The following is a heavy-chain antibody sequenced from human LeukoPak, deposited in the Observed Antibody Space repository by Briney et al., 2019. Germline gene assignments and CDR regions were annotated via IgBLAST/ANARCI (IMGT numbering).Heavy chain of an antibody. J-gene: IGHJ6*02. D-gene: IGHD2-2*01. CDR3: ARDGVDQLLFYYGMDV. V-gene: IGHV3-30*03. Sequence: PGGSLRLSCAASGFTFSSYGMHWVRQAPGKGLEGVAVISYDGSNKYYADSVKGRFTISRDNSKNTLYLQMNSLRAEDTAVYYCARDGVDQLLFYYGMDVWGQGTTVTVSS. CDR2: ISYDGSNK. CDR1: GFTFSSYG.